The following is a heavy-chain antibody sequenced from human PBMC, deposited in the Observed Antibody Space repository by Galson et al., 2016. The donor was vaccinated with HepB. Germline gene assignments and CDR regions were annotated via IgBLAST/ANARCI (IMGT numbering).Heavy chain of an antibody. CDR1: GYSFTSYA. V-gene: IGHV1-3*01. CDR3: ARPQSPYCSSTNCFYYGMDL. Sequence: SVKVSCKASGYSFTSYAIHWVRQAPGQRLEWMGRINSGNGNTKYSQRFQDRFTITRDTAASTAYMELNSLRSEDTAVYYCARPQSPYCSSTNCFYYGMDLWGQGTTVTVSS. CDR2: INSGNGNT. D-gene: IGHD2-2*01. J-gene: IGHJ6*02.